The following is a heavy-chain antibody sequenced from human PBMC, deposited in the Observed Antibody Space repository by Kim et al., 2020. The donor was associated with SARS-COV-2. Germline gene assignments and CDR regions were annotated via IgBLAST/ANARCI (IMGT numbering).Heavy chain of an antibody. CDR2: IYYSGST. V-gene: IGHV4-59*01. CDR1: GGSISSYY. D-gene: IGHD3-22*01. CDR3: AREMREVVNRGTYYYYGMDV. Sequence: SETLSLTCTVSGGSISSYYWSWIRQPPGKGLEWIGYIYYSGSTNYNPSLKSRVTISVDTSKNQFSLKLSSVTAADTAVYYCAREMREVVNRGTYYYYGMDVWGQGTTVTVSS. J-gene: IGHJ6*02.